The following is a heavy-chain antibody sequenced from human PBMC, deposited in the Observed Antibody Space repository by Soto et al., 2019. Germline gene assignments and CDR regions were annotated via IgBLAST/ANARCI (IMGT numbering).Heavy chain of an antibody. CDR1: GAPISSSNW. V-gene: IGHV4-4*02. CDR2: IYHRGNI. D-gene: IGHD2-2*02. J-gene: IGHJ4*02. CDR3: ASDRYTSPWYYFDY. Sequence: QVQLQESGPRLVKPSGTLSLTCAVSGAPISSSNWWSWVRQPPGKGLEWIGEIYHRGNIDYNPSLNSRVTISVDKSNNQFSLTLTSVTAADTAVYYCASDRYTSPWYYFDYWGQGILVTVSS.